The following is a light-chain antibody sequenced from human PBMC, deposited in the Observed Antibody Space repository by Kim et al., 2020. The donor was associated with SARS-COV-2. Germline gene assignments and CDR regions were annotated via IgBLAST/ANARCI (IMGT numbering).Light chain of an antibody. CDR3: QQCGSSPLT. J-gene: IGKJ4*01. CDR1: QSVSSSY. V-gene: IGKV3-20*01. Sequence: SPGERATLSCRASQSVSSSYLAWYQQKPGQAPRLLIYDASSRAAGIPDRFSGSGSGTDFTLTINRLEPEDFAVYYCQQCGSSPLTFGGGTKVDIK. CDR2: DAS.